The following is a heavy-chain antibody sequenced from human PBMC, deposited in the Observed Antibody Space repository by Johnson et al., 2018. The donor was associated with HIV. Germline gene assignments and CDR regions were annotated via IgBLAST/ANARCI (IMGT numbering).Heavy chain of an antibody. CDR2: ISYDGSNK. Sequence: QVQLVESGGDVVQPGRSLRLSCAASGFTFSSYGMHWVRQAPGKGLEWVAVISYDGSNKYYADSVKGRFSISRDNSKNTLYLQMNSLRAEDTAVYYCAKDPELDYFNNRAFDIW. J-gene: IGHJ3*02. D-gene: IGHD3-22*01. V-gene: IGHV3-30*18. CDR1: GFTFSSYG. CDR3: AKDPELDYFNNRAFDI.